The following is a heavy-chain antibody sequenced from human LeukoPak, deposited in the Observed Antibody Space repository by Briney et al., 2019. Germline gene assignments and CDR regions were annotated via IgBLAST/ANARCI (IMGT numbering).Heavy chain of an antibody. Sequence: KPSETLSLTCTVSGGSISSYYWSWTRQPPGKGLEWIGYIYYSGSTNYNPSLKSRVTISVDTSKNQFSLKLSSVTAADTAVYYCARGKPMVGGYFDYWGQGTLVTVSS. CDR1: GGSISSYY. CDR3: ARGKPMVGGYFDY. D-gene: IGHD3-10*01. J-gene: IGHJ4*02. V-gene: IGHV4-59*01. CDR2: IYYSGST.